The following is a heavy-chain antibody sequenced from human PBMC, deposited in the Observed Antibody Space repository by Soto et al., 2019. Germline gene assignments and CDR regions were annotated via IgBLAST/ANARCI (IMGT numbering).Heavy chain of an antibody. CDR1: GFTFDDYA. J-gene: IGHJ5*02. CDR2: INWNGGST. D-gene: IGHD2-21*02. V-gene: IGHV3-20*04. Sequence: PGGSLRLSCAASGFTFDDYAMSWVRQAPGKGLEWVSGINWNGGSTGYADSVKGRFTISRDNAKNSLYLQMNSLRAEDTAVYYCARDLVSYCGGDCPNWFDPWGQGTLVTVSS. CDR3: ARDLVSYCGGDCPNWFDP.